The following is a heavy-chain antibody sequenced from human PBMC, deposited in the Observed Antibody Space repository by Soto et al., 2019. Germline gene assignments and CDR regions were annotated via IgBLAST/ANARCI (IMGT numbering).Heavy chain of an antibody. CDR2: IIPIFGTA. Sequence: QVQLVQSGAEVKKPGSSVKVSCKASGGTFSSYAISWVRQAPGQGLEWMGGIIPIFGTANYAQKFQGRVTITADESTITAYMELSSLRSEDAAVYYFAREEFRYYYGSGSYYTSYYGMDVWRQGTTVTVSS. CDR1: GGTFSSYA. D-gene: IGHD3-10*01. V-gene: IGHV1-69*01. CDR3: AREEFRYYYGSGSYYTSYYGMDV. J-gene: IGHJ6*02.